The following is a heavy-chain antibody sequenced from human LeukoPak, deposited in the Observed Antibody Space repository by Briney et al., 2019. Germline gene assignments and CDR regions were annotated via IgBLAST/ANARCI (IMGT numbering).Heavy chain of an antibody. Sequence: SETLSLTCAVYGGSFSGHYWSWIRQPPGKGLEWIGEINHRGSTNYNPSLKSRVTISVDTSKNQFSLKLSSVTAADTAVYYCARRRLFLNYMDVWGKGTTVTVSS. J-gene: IGHJ6*03. CDR2: INHRGST. V-gene: IGHV4-34*01. CDR1: GGSFSGHY. CDR3: ARRRLFLNYMDV.